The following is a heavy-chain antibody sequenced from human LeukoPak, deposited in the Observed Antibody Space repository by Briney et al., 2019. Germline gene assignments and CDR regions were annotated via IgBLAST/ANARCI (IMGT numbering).Heavy chain of an antibody. CDR3: AKDGGYCSSTSCYGWFDP. CDR2: ISWNSGSI. V-gene: IGHV3-9*01. CDR1: GFTFDDYA. D-gene: IGHD2-2*01. J-gene: IGHJ5*02. Sequence: GRSLRLSCAASGFTFDDYAMPWVRQAPGKGLEWVSGISWNSGSIGYADSVKGRFTISRDNAKNSLYLQMNSLRAEDTALYYCAKDGGYCSSTSCYGWFDPWGQGTLVTVSS.